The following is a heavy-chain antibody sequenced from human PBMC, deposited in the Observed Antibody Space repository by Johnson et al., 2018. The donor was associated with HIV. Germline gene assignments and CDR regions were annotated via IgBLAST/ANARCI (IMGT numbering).Heavy chain of an antibody. Sequence: QVQLVESGGGVVQPGGSLRLSCAASEFIFNNYGIHWVRQAPGKGLEWVVFIRYDGSNTYYEDSVKGRFTISRDNAKNSLYLQMNSLRAEDTAVYYCARGVVGDVFDIWGQGTMVTVSS. J-gene: IGHJ3*02. CDR3: ARGVVGDVFDI. V-gene: IGHV3-30*02. D-gene: IGHD2-15*01. CDR2: IRYDGSNT. CDR1: EFIFNNYG.